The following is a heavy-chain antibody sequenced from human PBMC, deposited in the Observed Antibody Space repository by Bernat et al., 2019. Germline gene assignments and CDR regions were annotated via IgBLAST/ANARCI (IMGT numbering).Heavy chain of an antibody. D-gene: IGHD6-19*01. CDR1: GFTFSDYY. J-gene: IGHJ5*02. V-gene: IGHV3-11*06. CDR2: ISSSSSYT. Sequence: QVQLVESGGGLVKPGGSLRLSCAASGFTFSDYYMSWIRQAPGKGLEWVSYISSSSSYTNYADSVKGRFTISRDNDKNSLYLQMNSLRAEDTAVYYCARVSMGIAVETYNWFDPWGQGTLVTVSS. CDR3: ARVSMGIAVETYNWFDP.